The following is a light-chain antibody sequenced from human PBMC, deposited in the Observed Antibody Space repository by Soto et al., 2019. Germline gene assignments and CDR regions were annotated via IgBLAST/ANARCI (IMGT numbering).Light chain of an antibody. CDR2: EVS. CDR3: SSYTSSSTLV. CDR1: SSDVGGYNY. Sequence: QSALTQPASVSGSPGQSITISCTGTSSDVGGYNYVSWYQQHPGKAPKLIIYEVSNRPSGVSNRFSGSTSGNTASLTISGLQAEDEADYYCSSYTSSSTLVFGTGTKVTVL. J-gene: IGLJ1*01. V-gene: IGLV2-14*01.